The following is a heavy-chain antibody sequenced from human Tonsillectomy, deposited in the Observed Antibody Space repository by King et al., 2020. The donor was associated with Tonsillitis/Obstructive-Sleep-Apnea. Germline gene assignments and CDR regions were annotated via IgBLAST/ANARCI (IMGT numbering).Heavy chain of an antibody. CDR3: ARHVLHPPRIYYYYGMDV. J-gene: IGHJ6*02. CDR1: GGSISSSSYY. V-gene: IGHV4-39*01. CDR2: IYYSGST. Sequence: QLQESGPGLVKPSETLSLTCTVSGGSISSSSYYWGWIRQPPGKGLEWIGSIYYSGSTYYNPSLKSRVTISVDTSKNQFSLKLSSVTAADTAVYYCARHVLHPPRIYYYYGMDVWGQGTTVTVSS. D-gene: IGHD3-16*01.